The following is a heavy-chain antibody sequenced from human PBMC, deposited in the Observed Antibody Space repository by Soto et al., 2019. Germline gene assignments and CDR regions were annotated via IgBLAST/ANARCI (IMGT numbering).Heavy chain of an antibody. CDR3: ARTDATNDYDLHY. CDR2: INPSGGGT. V-gene: IGHV1-46*01. D-gene: IGHD4-17*01. CDR1: GDTFTSYY. Sequence: ASVKASCKASGDTFTSYYMHWVRQAPGQGLEWMGIINPSGGGTSYAQKFQGRVTMTRDTSTSTVYMELSSLRSEDTAVYYCARTDATNDYDLHYWGQGALVTVSS. J-gene: IGHJ4*02.